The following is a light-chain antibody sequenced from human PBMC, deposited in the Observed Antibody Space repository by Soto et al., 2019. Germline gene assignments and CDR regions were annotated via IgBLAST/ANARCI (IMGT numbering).Light chain of an antibody. CDR1: QSVSTY. J-gene: IGKJ4*01. CDR2: DAS. V-gene: IGKV3-11*01. CDR3: QQRINWPLT. Sequence: ETLLTQSPAILSLAPGERATLSCRASQSVSTYLAWYQQKPGQAPRLLIYDASNRATGIPARFIGSGSGTDFTLTIGGLEPEDSAVYYCQQRINWPLTFGGGTKVDIK.